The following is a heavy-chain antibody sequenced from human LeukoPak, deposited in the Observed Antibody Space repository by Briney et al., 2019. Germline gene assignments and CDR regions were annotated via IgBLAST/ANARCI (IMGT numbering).Heavy chain of an antibody. Sequence: GGSLRLSCAASGFTHITCHMSWLRQAPGKGVEWVSAIFGGGATLYAEALKSTFIISRDDSENTVYLEKNSLRPEDTAVYYCARDGVRRNYYRYFDLWGRGTLVTVS. CDR2: IFGGGAT. D-gene: IGHD1-7*01. CDR1: GFTHITCH. CDR3: ARDGVRRNYYRYFDL. J-gene: IGHJ2*01. V-gene: IGHV3-66*01.